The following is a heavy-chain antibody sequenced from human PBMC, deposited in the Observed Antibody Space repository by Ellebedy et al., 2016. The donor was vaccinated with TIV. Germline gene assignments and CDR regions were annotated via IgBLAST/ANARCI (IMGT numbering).Heavy chain of an antibody. Sequence: GESLKISCAASGLTFSSHAMSWVRQAPGKGLECVSSISGRGGNTYYADSVKGRFTISRDNTKDTLYLQVHSLRTEDTAVYYLAKKLSWWSANDYWGRGALVTVSS. CDR3: AKKLSWWSANDY. J-gene: IGHJ4*02. V-gene: IGHV3-23*01. D-gene: IGHD3-16*01. CDR2: ISGRGGNT. CDR1: GLTFSSHA.